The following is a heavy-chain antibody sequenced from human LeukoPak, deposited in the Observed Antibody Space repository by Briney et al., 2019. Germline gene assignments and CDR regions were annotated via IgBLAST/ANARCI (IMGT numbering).Heavy chain of an antibody. J-gene: IGHJ4*02. CDR2: TYNSDTT. CDR1: GASITSYY. D-gene: IGHD4-23*01. Sequence: SETVSLTCTVSGASITSYYWSWIRQSPGKGLEWIGCTYNSDTTNYNPSLKSRLTISVDTSKKQFSLKLSSVTAADTAVYYCAKGGTVAFDYWGQGTLVTVSS. V-gene: IGHV4-59*01. CDR3: AKGGTVAFDY.